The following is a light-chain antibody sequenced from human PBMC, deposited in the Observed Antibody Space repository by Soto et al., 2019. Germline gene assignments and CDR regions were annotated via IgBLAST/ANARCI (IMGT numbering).Light chain of an antibody. J-gene: IGLJ3*02. Sequence: QSALTQPASVSGSPGQSITISCIGTNSDVGSYNFVSWYQQHPGKAPKLLIYEVTNRPSGISNRFSGSKSVYTASLTISGLQAEDESDYYCSSYTTGSTWVFGGGTKLTVL. V-gene: IGLV2-14*01. CDR1: NSDVGSYNF. CDR3: SSYTTGSTWV. CDR2: EVT.